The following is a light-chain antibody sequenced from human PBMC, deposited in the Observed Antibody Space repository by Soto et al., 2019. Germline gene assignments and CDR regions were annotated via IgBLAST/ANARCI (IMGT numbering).Light chain of an antibody. V-gene: IGLV2-14*03. Sequence: QSALTQPASVSGSPGRSVTISCTGSSSDVGDFNYVSWYQHLPGRAPKLIIYDVTNRPSGISYRFSASKSGRTASLTISGLQAEDEADYYCSSYSSRATHVVFGGGTKLNVL. CDR2: DVT. CDR1: SSDVGDFNY. J-gene: IGLJ2*01. CDR3: SSYSSRATHVV.